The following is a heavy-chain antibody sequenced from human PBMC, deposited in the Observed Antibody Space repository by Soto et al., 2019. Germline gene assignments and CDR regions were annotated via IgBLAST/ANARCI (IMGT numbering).Heavy chain of an antibody. CDR1: GFTLSRYG. J-gene: IGHJ4*02. V-gene: IGHV3-33*01. D-gene: IGHD5-18*01. CDR2: IWIDGSTK. Sequence: QVQLVESGGGVVQPGRSLRLSCAASGFTLSRYGMHWVRQAPGKGLEWVAVIWIDGSTKYYADSVKGRFTISRDISKNTLYLEMNSLRAEATAVYYCARGGAGYGYYFDYWGQGTLVTVSS. CDR3: ARGGAGYGYYFDY.